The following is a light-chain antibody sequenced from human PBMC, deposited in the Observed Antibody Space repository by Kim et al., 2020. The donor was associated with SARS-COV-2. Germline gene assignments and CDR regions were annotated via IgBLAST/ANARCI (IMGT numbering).Light chain of an antibody. Sequence: LSPGDTATLTGRASENVRDFLAWYQQKGGRPPRLLIYDSSHRATGTPARFSGSGSGTDFSLTISSLESDDFALYYCQQRGNWPWTFGQGTKVDIK. V-gene: IGKV3-11*01. CDR3: QQRGNWPWT. CDR1: ENVRDF. CDR2: DSS. J-gene: IGKJ1*01.